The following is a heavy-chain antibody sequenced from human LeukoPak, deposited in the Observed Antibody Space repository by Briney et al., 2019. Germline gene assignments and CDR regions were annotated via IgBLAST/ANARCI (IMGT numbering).Heavy chain of an antibody. J-gene: IGHJ6*03. Sequence: PGGSLRLSCTASGFTFGDYAMSWVRQAPGKGLEWVGFIRSKAYGGTTEYAASVKGRFTISRDDSKSIAYLQMNSLKTEDTAVYYCTRKWSVSDSSGWQFYYYYYMDVWGKGTTVTVSS. CDR1: GFTFGDYA. CDR2: IRSKAYGGTT. D-gene: IGHD6-19*01. CDR3: TRKWSVSDSSGWQFYYYYYMDV. V-gene: IGHV3-49*04.